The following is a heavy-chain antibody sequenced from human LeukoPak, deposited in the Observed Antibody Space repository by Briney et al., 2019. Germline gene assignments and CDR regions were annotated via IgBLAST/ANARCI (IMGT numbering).Heavy chain of an antibody. CDR2: IYHSGST. CDR3: AREGWELLESLMAFDI. Sequence: SETLSLTCGVSGDSINSDNWWSWVRQPPGKGLEWIGEIYHSGSTKYNPSLESRVIISVDTSKNQFSLKLSSVTAADTAVYYCAREGWELLESLMAFDIWGQGTMVTVSS. J-gene: IGHJ3*02. D-gene: IGHD1-26*01. CDR1: GDSINSDNW. V-gene: IGHV4-4*02.